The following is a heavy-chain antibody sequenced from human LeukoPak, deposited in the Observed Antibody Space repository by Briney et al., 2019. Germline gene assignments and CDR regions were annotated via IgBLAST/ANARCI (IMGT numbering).Heavy chain of an antibody. CDR3: ARVVRGAVTSNWFDP. D-gene: IGHD4-17*01. CDR2: ISNSGTT. J-gene: IGHJ5*02. CDR1: GGSIKDYY. Sequence: SETLSLTCTVSGGSIKDYYWAWIRQAPGEGLEWIGYISNSGTTDYNPSLKSRVTMSVDTSKNEFSLKLTSVTAADTAIYYCARVVRGAVTSNWFDPWGQGNLVTVSS. V-gene: IGHV4-4*08.